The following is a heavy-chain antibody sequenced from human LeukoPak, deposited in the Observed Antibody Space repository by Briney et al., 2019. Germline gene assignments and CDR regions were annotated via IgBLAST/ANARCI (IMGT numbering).Heavy chain of an antibody. CDR3: TTLDFDY. CDR2: IRNKANSYAT. V-gene: IGHV3-73*01. J-gene: IGHJ4*02. Sequence: GGSLRLSCAASGFTFSGSDMHWVRQASGKGLEWVGRIRNKANSYATAYAALVKGRFTISRDDSKNTAYLQMNSLKTEDTALYYCTTLDFDYWGQGTLVTVSS. CDR1: GFTFSGSD.